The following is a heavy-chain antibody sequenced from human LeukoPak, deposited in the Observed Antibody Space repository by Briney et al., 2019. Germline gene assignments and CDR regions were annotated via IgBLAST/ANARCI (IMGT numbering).Heavy chain of an antibody. CDR2: IYYSGNT. V-gene: IGHV4-39*01. Sequence: PSETLSLTCTVSGGSISSSSYYWGWIRQPPGKGLEWIGSIYYSGNTYYNPSLKSRVTISADTSKKQFSLKLSSVTAADTAVYYCARSSTILVAPPRVFDYWGQGTLVTVSS. D-gene: IGHD3-22*01. CDR3: ARSSTILVAPPRVFDY. CDR1: GGSISSSSYY. J-gene: IGHJ4*02.